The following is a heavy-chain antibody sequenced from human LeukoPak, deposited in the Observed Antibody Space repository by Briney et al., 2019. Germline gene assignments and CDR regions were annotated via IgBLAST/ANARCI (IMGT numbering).Heavy chain of an antibody. CDR1: GFIFSSYS. D-gene: IGHD5-18*01. V-gene: IGHV3-48*04. Sequence: GGSLRLSCAASGFIFSSYSINWVRQAPGKGLEWVSYISSSSSTIYYADSVKGRFTISRDNAKNSLYLQMNSLRAEDTAVYYCARVVYNYGFDYWGQGTLVTVSS. J-gene: IGHJ4*02. CDR2: ISSSSSTI. CDR3: ARVVYNYGFDY.